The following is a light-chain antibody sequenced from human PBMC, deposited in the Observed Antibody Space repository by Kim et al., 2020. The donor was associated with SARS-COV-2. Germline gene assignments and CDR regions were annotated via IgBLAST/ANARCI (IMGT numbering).Light chain of an antibody. Sequence: DIQMTQSPSTLSAFVGDRVTITCRASQSISDYLAWYQQKPGKAPNLLIYRASYLRSGVPSRFSGSGSETEFTLTVSSLEPDDFATYYCQQSHTYSWTFGQGTKVDIK. CDR1: QSISDY. J-gene: IGKJ1*01. CDR3: QQSHTYSWT. CDR2: RAS. V-gene: IGKV1-5*03.